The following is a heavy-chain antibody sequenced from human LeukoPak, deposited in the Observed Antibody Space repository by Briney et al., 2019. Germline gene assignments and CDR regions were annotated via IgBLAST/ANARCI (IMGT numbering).Heavy chain of an antibody. CDR3: AKDWSSGIFGSYYFDY. CDR1: GFTFSSYG. CDR2: IWYDGSNK. V-gene: IGHV3-33*06. Sequence: AGRSLRLSCAASGFTFSSYGMHWVRQAPGKGLEWVAVIWYDGSNKYYADSVKGRFTISRDNSKNTLYLQMNSLRAEDTAVYYCAKDWSSGIFGSYYFDYGGQGTLVTVSS. D-gene: IGHD3-3*01. J-gene: IGHJ4*02.